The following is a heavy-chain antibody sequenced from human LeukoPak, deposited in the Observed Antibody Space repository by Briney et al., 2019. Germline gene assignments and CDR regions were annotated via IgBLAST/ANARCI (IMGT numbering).Heavy chain of an antibody. Sequence: SQTLSLTCTVSGGSISSGSYCWSWIRQPPGKGLEWIGSIYHSGSTYYNPSLKSRVTISVDTSKNQFSLKLSSLTAADTAVYYCAKTVGATIRFFDYWGQGTLVTVSS. CDR1: GGSISSGSYC. J-gene: IGHJ4*02. CDR3: AKTVGATIRFFDY. V-gene: IGHV4-39*07. CDR2: IYHSGST. D-gene: IGHD1-26*01.